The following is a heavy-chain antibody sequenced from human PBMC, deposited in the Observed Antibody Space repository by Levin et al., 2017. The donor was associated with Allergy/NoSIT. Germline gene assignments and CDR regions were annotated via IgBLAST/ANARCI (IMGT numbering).Heavy chain of an antibody. CDR1: GFTFRDYW. D-gene: IGHD3-16*01. J-gene: IGHJ3*01. Sequence: GGSLRLSCAAAGFTFRDYWMTWVRQTPGRGLEWLASIDQDGSQKYYVDSVKGRFTISRDNAKNSVDLQMNYLRDDDTAVYYCARKLRRSSAYDAFDVWGHGTMVTFSS. CDR3: ARKLRRSSAYDAFDV. V-gene: IGHV3-7*03. CDR2: IDQDGSQK.